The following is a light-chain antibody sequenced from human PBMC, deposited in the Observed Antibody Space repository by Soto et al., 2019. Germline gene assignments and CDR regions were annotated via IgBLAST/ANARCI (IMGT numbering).Light chain of an antibody. CDR2: DAS. CDR1: QDINNW. J-gene: IGKJ1*01. CDR3: QQYNSRRT. Sequence: DIQMTQSPSTLSAPVGDRVTITCRASQDINNWLAWYQQKPGNAPKFLIYDASSLQSGVSSRFSGSGSGREFTLTISSLQPADFGTYYCQQYNSRRTFGQGTKVEIK. V-gene: IGKV1-5*01.